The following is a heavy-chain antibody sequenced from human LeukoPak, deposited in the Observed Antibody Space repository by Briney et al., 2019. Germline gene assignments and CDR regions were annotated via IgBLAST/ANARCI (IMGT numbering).Heavy chain of an antibody. CDR3: AAAPQQLVPLDY. J-gene: IGHJ4*02. V-gene: IGHV3-21*01. CDR2: ISSSSSYI. D-gene: IGHD6-13*01. Sequence: PGGSLRLSCAASGFTLSSYSMNWVRQAPGKGLEWVSSISSSSSYIYYADSVKGRFTISRDNAKNSLYLQMNSLRAEDTAVYYCAAAPQQLVPLDYWGQGTLVTVSS. CDR1: GFTLSSYS.